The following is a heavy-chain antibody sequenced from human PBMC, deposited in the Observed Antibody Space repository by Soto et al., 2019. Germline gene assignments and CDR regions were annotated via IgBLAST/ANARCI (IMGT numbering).Heavy chain of an antibody. D-gene: IGHD5-12*01. Sequence: QVQLVQSGGEVKKPGASVTVSCTASGYTFINYHITWVRQAPGQGLEWMAWINTDNGMTYYAQKLQARVTMTRHTSPSTASMELRNLGFYYTAGYFCANSPQGEMATDWGQGTLFTVSS. J-gene: IGHJ1*01. CDR3: ANSPQGEMATD. V-gene: IGHV1-18*01. CDR2: INTDNGMT. CDR1: GYTFINYH.